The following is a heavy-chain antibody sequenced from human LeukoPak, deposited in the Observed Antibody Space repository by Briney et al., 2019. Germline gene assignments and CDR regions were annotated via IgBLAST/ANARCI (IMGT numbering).Heavy chain of an antibody. V-gene: IGHV3-7*01. D-gene: IGHD3-10*01. CDR2: IKQDGSEK. CDR1: GFTFSSYS. J-gene: IGHJ4*02. CDR3: ARAEGSGSYLDY. Sequence: GGSLRLSCAASGFTFSSYSMNWVRQAPGKGLEWVANIKQDGSEKYYVDSVKGRFTISRDNAKNSLYLQMNSLRAEDTAVYYCARAEGSGSYLDYWGQGTLVTVSS.